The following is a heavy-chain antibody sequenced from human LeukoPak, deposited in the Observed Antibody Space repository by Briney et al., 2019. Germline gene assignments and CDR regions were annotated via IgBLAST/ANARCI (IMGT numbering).Heavy chain of an antibody. J-gene: IGHJ4*02. CDR1: GFTFSDYA. CDR2: MSFSGGSA. Sequence: GGSLRLSCAASGFTFSDYAMTWVRQAPGKGLEWVSTMSFSGGSAYYADSVKGRFTISRDNSKNTLYLQMNSLRAEDTAVYYCATYGDNSRPRVFDYWGQGTLVTVSS. D-gene: IGHD4-23*01. CDR3: ATYGDNSRPRVFDY. V-gene: IGHV3-23*01.